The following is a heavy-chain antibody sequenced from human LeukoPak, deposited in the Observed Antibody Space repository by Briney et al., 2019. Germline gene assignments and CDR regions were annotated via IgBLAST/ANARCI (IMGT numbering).Heavy chain of an antibody. CDR2: IYPGDSDT. D-gene: IGHD3-22*01. Sequence: GESLKISCKGPGYSFTSYWVGWVRQMPGKGLEWMGIIYPGDSDTRYSPSFQGQVTISADKSISTAYLQWSSLKASDTAMYYCARPSYYDSYQHWGQGTLVTVSS. J-gene: IGHJ1*01. CDR3: ARPSYYDSYQH. CDR1: GYSFTSYW. V-gene: IGHV5-51*01.